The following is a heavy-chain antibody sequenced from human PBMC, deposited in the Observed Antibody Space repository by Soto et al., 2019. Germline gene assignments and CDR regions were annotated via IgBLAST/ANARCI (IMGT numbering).Heavy chain of an antibody. J-gene: IGHJ4*02. D-gene: IGHD3-3*01. CDR3: ARLPANYDFWSGYYTAVDY. CDR2: INHSGST. CDR1: GGSFSGYY. V-gene: IGHV4-34*01. Sequence: SETLSLTCAVYGGSFSGYYWSWIRQPPGKGLEWIGEINHSGSTNYNPSLKSRVTISVDTSKNQFSLKLSSVTAADTAVYYCARLPANYDFWSGYYTAVDYWGQGTLVTVSS.